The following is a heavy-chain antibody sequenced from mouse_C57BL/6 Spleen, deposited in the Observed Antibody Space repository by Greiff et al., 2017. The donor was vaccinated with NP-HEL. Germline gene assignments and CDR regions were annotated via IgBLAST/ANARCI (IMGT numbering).Heavy chain of an antibody. V-gene: IGHV7-3*01. Sequence: EVNLVESGGGLVQPGGSLSLSCAASGFTFTDYYMSWVRQPPGKALEWLGFIRNKANGYTTEYSASVKGRFTISRDNSQSILYLQMNALRAEDSATYYCARGYYYGSSYGDYFDYWGQGTTLTVSS. D-gene: IGHD1-1*01. CDR3: ARGYYYGSSYGDYFDY. J-gene: IGHJ2*01. CDR2: IRNKANGYTT. CDR1: GFTFTDYY.